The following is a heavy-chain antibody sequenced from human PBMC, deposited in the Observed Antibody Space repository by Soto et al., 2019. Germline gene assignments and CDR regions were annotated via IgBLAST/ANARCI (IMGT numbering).Heavy chain of an antibody. CDR2: INHSGST. CDR3: ARGRGSSCYFDY. Sequence: QVQLQQWGAGLLKPSETLSLTCAVYGGSFSGYYWSGIRQPPGKGLEWIGEINHSGSTNYNPSLKSRVTISVDTSKNQFSLKLSSVTAADTAVYYCARGRGSSCYFDYWGQGTLVTVSS. J-gene: IGHJ4*02. V-gene: IGHV4-34*01. CDR1: GGSFSGYY. D-gene: IGHD6-13*01.